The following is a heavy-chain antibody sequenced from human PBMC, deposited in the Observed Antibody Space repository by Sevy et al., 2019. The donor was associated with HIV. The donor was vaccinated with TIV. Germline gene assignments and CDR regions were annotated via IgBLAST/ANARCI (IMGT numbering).Heavy chain of an antibody. Sequence: GGSLRLSCAASGFIFSDYNYMIWIRQSPGKGLEWVAVISYDGSNKYYADSVKGRFTISRDNSKNTLYLQMNSLRAEDTAVYYCARDFLFGVVILYYYYYGMDVWGQGTTVTVSS. D-gene: IGHD3-3*01. V-gene: IGHV3-30*04. J-gene: IGHJ6*02. CDR1: GFIFSDYNY. CDR2: ISYDGSNK. CDR3: ARDFLFGVVILYYYYYGMDV.